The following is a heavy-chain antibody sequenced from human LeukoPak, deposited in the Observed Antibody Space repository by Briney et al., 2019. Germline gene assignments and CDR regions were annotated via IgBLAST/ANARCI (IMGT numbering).Heavy chain of an antibody. Sequence: VASVKVSCKASGGTFSNYAISWVRQAPGQGLEWVGGIIPMFGPASSAQKFQGRVTITADKSTSTAYMELSSLRSEDTAVYYCARGSSSWAYGYWGQGTLVTVSS. CDR1: GGTFSNYA. CDR2: IIPMFGPA. D-gene: IGHD6-13*01. CDR3: ARGSSSWAYGY. J-gene: IGHJ4*02. V-gene: IGHV1-69*06.